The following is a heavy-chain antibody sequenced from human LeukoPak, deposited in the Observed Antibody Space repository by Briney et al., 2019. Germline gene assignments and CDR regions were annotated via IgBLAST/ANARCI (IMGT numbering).Heavy chain of an antibody. J-gene: IGHJ6*03. V-gene: IGHV3-23*01. CDR1: GFTFSSYA. D-gene: IGHD3-3*01. CDR3: ARDPVSYDFWSGSVYMDV. CDR2: ISGSGGST. Sequence: GSLRLSCAASGFTFSSYAMSWVRPAPGKGLEWVSAISGSGGSTYYADSVKGRFTISRDNSKNTLYLQMNSLRAEDTAVYYCARDPVSYDFWSGSVYMDVWGKGTTVTVSS.